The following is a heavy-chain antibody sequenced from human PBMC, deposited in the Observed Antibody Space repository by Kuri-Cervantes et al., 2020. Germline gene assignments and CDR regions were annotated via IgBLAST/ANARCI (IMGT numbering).Heavy chain of an antibody. J-gene: IGHJ6*02. CDR1: GFTFSSYG. D-gene: IGHD3-10*01. CDR3: GSGDLGPYGMDV. Sequence: GESLKISCAASGFTFSSYGMHWVRQAPGKGLEWVSTLSGSGGSTFYADSVKGRFTISRDISKNTLYLQMSSLRAEDTAVYYCGSGDLGPYGMDVWGQGTAVTVSS. CDR2: LSGSGGST. V-gene: IGHV3-23*01.